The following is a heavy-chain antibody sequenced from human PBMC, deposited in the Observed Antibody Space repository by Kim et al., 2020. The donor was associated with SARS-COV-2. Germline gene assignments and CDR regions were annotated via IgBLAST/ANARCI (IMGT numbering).Heavy chain of an antibody. CDR3: AKDMRNRAAAARLWGYYYGMDV. J-gene: IGHJ6*02. V-gene: IGHV3-9*01. CDR2: ISWNSGSI. D-gene: IGHD6-6*01. Sequence: GGSLRLSCAASGFTFGDYAMHWVRQAPGKGLEWVSGISWNSGSIGYADSVKGRFTISRDNAKNSLYLQMNSLRAEDTALYYCAKDMRNRAAAARLWGYYYGMDVWGQGTTVTVSS. CDR1: GFTFGDYA.